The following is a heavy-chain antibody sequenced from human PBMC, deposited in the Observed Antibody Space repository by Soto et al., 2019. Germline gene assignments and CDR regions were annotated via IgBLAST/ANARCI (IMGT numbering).Heavy chain of an antibody. V-gene: IGHV1-18*01. J-gene: IGHJ6*02. CDR1: GYTFTSYG. Sequence: QVPLVQSGAEVKKPGASVKVSCKASGYTFTSYGISWVRQAPGQGLEWMGWISAYNGNTNYAQKLQGRVTMTTDTSTSTAYMELRSLRSDDTAVYYCARDGIVVVPAAENYYYGMDVWGQGTTVTVSS. D-gene: IGHD2-2*01. CDR3: ARDGIVVVPAAENYYYGMDV. CDR2: ISAYNGNT.